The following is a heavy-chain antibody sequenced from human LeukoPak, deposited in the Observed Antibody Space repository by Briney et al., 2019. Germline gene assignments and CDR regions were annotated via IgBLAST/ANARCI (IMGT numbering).Heavy chain of an antibody. J-gene: IGHJ1*01. Sequence: SQTLPLTCAISGDSVSSNTAAWNWITQSPPRGLHWLGRTYYRSKWYNDYAVSVKSRITLNPDTSKNQFSLHLNSVTPEDTAVYYCAREGNYYDSNFYYPQYLQHWGQGTLVTVSS. D-gene: IGHD3-22*01. CDR3: AREGNYYDSNFYYPQYLQH. CDR1: GDSVSSNTAA. CDR2: TYYRSKWYN. V-gene: IGHV6-1*01.